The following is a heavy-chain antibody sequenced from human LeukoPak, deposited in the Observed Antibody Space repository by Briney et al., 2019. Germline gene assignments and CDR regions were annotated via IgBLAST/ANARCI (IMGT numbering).Heavy chain of an antibody. D-gene: IGHD3-10*01. J-gene: IGHJ6*03. CDR2: IYYSGSN. CDR3: ARDRGRYYYMEV. Sequence: SETLSLTCTVSGGSISSYYWSWIRQPPGKGLEWIGYIYYSGSNTYNPSLKSRVNISVDTSKNQFSLKLSSVTAADTAVYYCARDRGRYYYMEVWGKGTTVTVSS. CDR1: GGSISSYY. V-gene: IGHV4-59*01.